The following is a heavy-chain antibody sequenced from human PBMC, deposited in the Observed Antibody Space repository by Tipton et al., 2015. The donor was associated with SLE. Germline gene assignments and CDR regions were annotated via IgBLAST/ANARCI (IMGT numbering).Heavy chain of an antibody. J-gene: IGHJ6*03. V-gene: IGHV3-21*01. CDR2: ISSSSSYI. D-gene: IGHD5-18*01. CDR1: GFTFSSYA. CDR3: ARGDLYGYLYMDV. Sequence: SLKLSCAASGFTFSSYAMSWVRQAPGKGLEWVSSISSSSSYIYYADSVKGRFTISRDNAKNSLYLQMNSLRAEDTAVYYCARGDLYGYLYMDVWGKGTTVSVSS.